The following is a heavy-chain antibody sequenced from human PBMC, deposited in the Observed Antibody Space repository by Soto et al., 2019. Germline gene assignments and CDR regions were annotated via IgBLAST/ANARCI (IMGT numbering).Heavy chain of an antibody. Sequence: GGSLRLSCAASGFTFSNYWMHWVRQAPGKGLMWISRISPDGSYITYADSVKGRFTISRDNAKNTLYLEMNSLRAEDTAVYYCARYTTYSTSPPSGDWGQGTLVTVSS. J-gene: IGHJ4*02. V-gene: IGHV3-74*01. D-gene: IGHD1-26*01. CDR1: GFTFSNYW. CDR3: ARYTTYSTSPPSGD. CDR2: ISPDGSYI.